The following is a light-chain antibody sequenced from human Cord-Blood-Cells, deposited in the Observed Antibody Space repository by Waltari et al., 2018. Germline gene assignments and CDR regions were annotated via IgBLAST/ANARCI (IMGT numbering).Light chain of an antibody. J-gene: IGKJ4*01. CDR1: QSVSSSY. Sequence: EIVLTQSPGPLSLSPGERATLSCRASQSVSSSYLAGYQQKPGQAPRLLIYGASSRATGIPDRFSGSGSGTDCTLTISRLEPEDFAVYYCQQYGSSLLTFGGGTKVEIK. CDR3: QQYGSSLLT. V-gene: IGKV3-20*01. CDR2: GAS.